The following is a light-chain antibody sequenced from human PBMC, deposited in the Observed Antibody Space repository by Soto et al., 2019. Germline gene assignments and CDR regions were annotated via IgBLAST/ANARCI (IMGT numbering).Light chain of an antibody. Sequence: IVTTQSRATLPLGTRERGTXSSRASHNVGNYLAWYQQKPGQAPRLLIYDSSNRATGIRDRFSGSGSGTDFTLNIGRLKSEDFAVYYCQQYGRSGSFGQGTKVDI. CDR1: HNVGNY. J-gene: IGKJ1*01. V-gene: IGKV3-20*01. CDR2: DSS. CDR3: QQYGRSGS.